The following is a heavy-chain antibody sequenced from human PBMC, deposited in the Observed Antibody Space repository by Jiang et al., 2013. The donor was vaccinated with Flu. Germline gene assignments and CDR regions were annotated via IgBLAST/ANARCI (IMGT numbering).Heavy chain of an antibody. Sequence: KPTQTLTLTCTFSGFSLSTRGVAVGWVRQPPGKALEWLALVYWDDDKRYSPSLKSRLRITRDYSKNQVHLTMTNMEPVDTATYYCAHTLEAAGSGYWGQGILVTVSS. J-gene: IGHJ4*02. CDR2: VYWDDDK. V-gene: IGHV2-5*02. CDR1: GFSLSTRGVA. D-gene: IGHD3-10*01. CDR3: AHTLEAAGSGY.